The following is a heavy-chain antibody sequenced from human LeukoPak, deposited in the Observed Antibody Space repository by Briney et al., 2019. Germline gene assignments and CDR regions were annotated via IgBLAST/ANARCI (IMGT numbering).Heavy chain of an antibody. D-gene: IGHD3-10*01. CDR3: ARETAGTFDY. J-gene: IGHJ4*02. CDR1: GFTFSSYP. V-gene: IGHV3-64*01. CDR2: ISSNGGST. Sequence: EGSLRLSCAASGFTFSSYPMHWVRQALGKGLESVSAISSNGGSTYYANSVKGRFTISRDNSKNTLYLQMGSLRAEDMAVYFCARETAGTFDYWGQGTLLTVSS.